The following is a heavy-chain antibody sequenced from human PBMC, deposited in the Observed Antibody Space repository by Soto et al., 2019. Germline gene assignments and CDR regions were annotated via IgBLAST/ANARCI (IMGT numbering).Heavy chain of an antibody. CDR3: ASRRYYDFYAGYYGMDV. D-gene: IGHD3-3*01. V-gene: IGHV3-23*01. CDR2: ISGSGGST. Sequence: EVQLLESGGGLVQPGGSLRLSCAASGFTFSSYAMSWVRQAPGKGLAWVSAISGSGGSTYYADSVKGRFTISRDNSQNTLYLQMSSLRAEDTAVYYCASRRYYDFYAGYYGMDVWGQGTTVTVSS. CDR1: GFTFSSYA. J-gene: IGHJ6*02.